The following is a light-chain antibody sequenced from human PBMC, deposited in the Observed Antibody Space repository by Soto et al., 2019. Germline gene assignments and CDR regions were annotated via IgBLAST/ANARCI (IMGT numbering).Light chain of an antibody. J-gene: IGKJ1*01. CDR3: LQDINYPWT. CDR2: AAS. CDR1: QSISSW. Sequence: GDRVTITCRASQSISSWLAWYQQKPGKAPKLLIYAASSLQSGVPPRFSGSGSGTDFTLAISSLQPEDSATYYCLQDINYPWTFGQGTKVDI. V-gene: IGKV1-6*01.